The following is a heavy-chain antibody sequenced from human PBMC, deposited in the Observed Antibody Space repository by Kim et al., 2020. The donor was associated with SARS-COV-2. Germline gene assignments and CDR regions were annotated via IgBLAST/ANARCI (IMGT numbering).Heavy chain of an antibody. Sequence: SETLSLTCAVYGGSFSGYYWSWIRQPPGKGLEWIGEINHSGSTNYNPSLKSRVTISVDTSKNQFSLKLSSVTAADTAVYYCARLRQGLRQGFGLFDYWGQGTLVTVSS. CDR3: ARLRQGLRQGFGLFDY. CDR1: GGSFSGYY. J-gene: IGHJ4*02. CDR2: INHSGST. D-gene: IGHD3-16*01. V-gene: IGHV4-34*01.